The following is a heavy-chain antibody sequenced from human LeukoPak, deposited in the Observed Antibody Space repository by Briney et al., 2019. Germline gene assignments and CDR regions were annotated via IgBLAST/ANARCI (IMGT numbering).Heavy chain of an antibody. V-gene: IGHV3-11*01. D-gene: IGHD6-13*01. CDR2: ISSSGSTI. Sequence: GGSLRLSCAASGFTFSDYYMSWIRQAPGKGLEWVSYISSSGSTIYYADSVKGRFTISRDNSKNTLYLQMNSLRAEDTAVYYCAKAAGILFHFQHWGQGTLVTVSS. CDR1: GFTFSDYY. CDR3: AKAAGILFHFQH. J-gene: IGHJ1*01.